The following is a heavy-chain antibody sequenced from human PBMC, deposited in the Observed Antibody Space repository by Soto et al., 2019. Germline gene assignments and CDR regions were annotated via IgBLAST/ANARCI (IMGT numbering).Heavy chain of an antibody. D-gene: IGHD6-19*01. V-gene: IGHV1-3*01. CDR2: INAGNGNT. CDR1: GYTFTSYA. Sequence: GASVKVSCKASGYTFTSYAMHWVRQAPGQRLEWMGWINAGNGNTKYSQKFQGRVTITRDTSASTAYMELSSLRSDDTAVYYCARVEQWLVHRAFDIWGQGTMVTVSS. J-gene: IGHJ3*02. CDR3: ARVEQWLVHRAFDI.